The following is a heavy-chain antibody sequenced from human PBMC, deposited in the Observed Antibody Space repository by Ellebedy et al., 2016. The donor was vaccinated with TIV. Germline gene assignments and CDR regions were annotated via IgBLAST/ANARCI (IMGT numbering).Heavy chain of an antibody. Sequence: GESLKISCAASGFNFRRYLMTWVRQAPGKGLGWVGKIRQEGDEIYYVESVKGRFTISRDNAKNSLFLQMNSLRVEDTAVYYCARRASYGDYAVQVNPWFDPWGQGTLVTVSS. V-gene: IGHV3-7*01. CDR3: ARRASYGDYAVQVNPWFDP. CDR2: IRQEGDEI. D-gene: IGHD4-17*01. J-gene: IGHJ5*02. CDR1: GFNFRRYL.